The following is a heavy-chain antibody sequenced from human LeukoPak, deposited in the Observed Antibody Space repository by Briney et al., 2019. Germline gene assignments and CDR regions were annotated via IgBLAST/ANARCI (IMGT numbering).Heavy chain of an antibody. V-gene: IGHV3-23*01. Sequence: GGSLRPSCAASGFTFSSYAMTWVRQAPGKGLEWVSTISNGGGSTYYADSVKGRFTISRDNSKNTVYLQMSSLRAEDTAVYYCAKDRWGSGGSGGGDYWGQGTLVTVSS. J-gene: IGHJ4*02. CDR1: GFTFSSYA. D-gene: IGHD2-15*01. CDR3: AKDRWGSGGSGGGDY. CDR2: ISNGGGST.